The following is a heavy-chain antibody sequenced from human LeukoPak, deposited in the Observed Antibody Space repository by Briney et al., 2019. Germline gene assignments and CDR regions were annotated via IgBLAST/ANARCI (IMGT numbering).Heavy chain of an antibody. CDR3: ARESGWQFDY. V-gene: IGHV3-74*01. CDR2: INRDGSST. J-gene: IGHJ4*02. D-gene: IGHD6-19*01. Sequence: PGGSLRLSCAASGLTFNNYWMHWVRQAPGKGLVWVSRINRDGSSTTYADSVKGRFTISRDNAKNTLYLQMNSLRAEDTAVYYCARESGWQFDYWGQGTLVTVSS. CDR1: GLTFNNYW.